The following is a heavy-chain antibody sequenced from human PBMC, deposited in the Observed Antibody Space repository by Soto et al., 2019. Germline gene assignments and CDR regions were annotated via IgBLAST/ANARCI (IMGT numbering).Heavy chain of an antibody. CDR2: TYYSGST. V-gene: IGHV4-59*08. CDR1: GDSISNYY. CDR3: ARHLWVGSSWYLGAFDI. D-gene: IGHD6-13*01. J-gene: IGHJ3*02. Sequence: SETLSLTCTVSGDSISNYYWSWIRQPPGKGLEWIGYTYYSGSTNYNPSLKSRVTISVDTSKNQFSLKLSSVTAADTAVYYCARHLWVGSSWYLGAFDIWGQGTMVTFS.